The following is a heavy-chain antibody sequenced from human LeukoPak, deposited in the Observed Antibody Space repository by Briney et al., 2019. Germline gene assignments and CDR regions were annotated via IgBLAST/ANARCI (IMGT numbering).Heavy chain of an antibody. CDR1: GFTFSSYW. J-gene: IGHJ4*02. Sequence: GGSLRLSCAASGFTFSSYWMSWVRQAPGKGLEWVSAISGSGGSTYYADSVKGRFTISRDNSKNTLYLQMNSLRAEDTAVYYCAKDRPAYYYDSSGYYYVDKFDYWGQGTLVTVSS. CDR2: ISGSGGST. V-gene: IGHV3-23*01. CDR3: AKDRPAYYYDSSGYYYVDKFDY. D-gene: IGHD3-22*01.